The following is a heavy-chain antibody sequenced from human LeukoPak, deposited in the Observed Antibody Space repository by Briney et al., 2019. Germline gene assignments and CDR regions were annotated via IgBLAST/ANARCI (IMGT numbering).Heavy chain of an antibody. CDR1: GGSISSSSYY. J-gene: IGHJ5*02. CDR3: ARRRFPRWFDP. CDR2: IYYSGST. Sequence: PETLSLTCSVSGGSISSSSYYWGWIRQPPGKGLEWIGSIYYSGSTYYNPSLKSRVTISVDTSKNQFSLKLSSVTAADTAVYYCARRRFPRWFDPWGQGTLVTVSS. V-gene: IGHV4-39*01. D-gene: IGHD3-16*01.